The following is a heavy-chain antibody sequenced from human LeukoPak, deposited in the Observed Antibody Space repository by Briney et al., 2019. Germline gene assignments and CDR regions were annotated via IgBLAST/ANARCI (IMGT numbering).Heavy chain of an antibody. CDR1: GFTFDDYA. D-gene: IGHD5-12*01. CDR2: ISWNSGSI. J-gene: IGHJ6*02. CDR3: AREVYSGYGYGMDV. Sequence: GGSLRLSCAASGFTFDDYAMHWVRQAPGKGLEWVSGISWNSGSIGYADSVKGRFTISRDNAKNSLYLQMNSLRAEDMALYYCAREVYSGYGYGMDVWGQGTTVTVSS. V-gene: IGHV3-9*03.